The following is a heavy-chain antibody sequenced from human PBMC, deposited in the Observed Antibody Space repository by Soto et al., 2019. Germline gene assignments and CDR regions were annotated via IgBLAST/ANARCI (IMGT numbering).Heavy chain of an antibody. D-gene: IGHD3-16*01. CDR3: ARGPRGYVYYHGMDV. Sequence: SASLSITCTVSGGSISSYYWSWIRQPPGKGLEWIGYIYYSGSTNYNPSLRSRVTMSVDASKNQFSLNLSSVTAADTAVYFCARGPRGYVYYHGMDVWGQGTTVTVSS. V-gene: IGHV4-59*12. CDR2: IYYSGST. J-gene: IGHJ6*02. CDR1: GGSISSYY.